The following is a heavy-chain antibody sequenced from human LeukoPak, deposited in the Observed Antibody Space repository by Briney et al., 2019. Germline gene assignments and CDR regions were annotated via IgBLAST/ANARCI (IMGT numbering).Heavy chain of an antibody. D-gene: IGHD6-6*01. CDR1: GFTFSSYS. CDR3: ARDRDSSSPRLTTIGY. Sequence: PVGSLRHSCAASGFTFSSYSMNWVRPAPREGLEWVSYISSSSSTIYYADSVKGRFTISRDNAKNSLYLQVNSLRAEDTAVYYCARDRDSSSPRLTTIGYWGQGTLVTVSS. J-gene: IGHJ4*02. V-gene: IGHV3-48*01. CDR2: ISSSSSTI.